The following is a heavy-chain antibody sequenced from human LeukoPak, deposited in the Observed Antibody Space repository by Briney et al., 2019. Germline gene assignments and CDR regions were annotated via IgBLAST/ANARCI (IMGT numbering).Heavy chain of an antibody. CDR1: GGSISSSSYY. V-gene: IGHV4-39*07. J-gene: IGHJ4*02. Sequence: SETLSLTCTVSGGSISSSSYYWGWIRQPPGKGLEWIGSIYYSGSTYYNPSLKSRVTISVDTSKNQFSLKLSSVTAADTAVYYCARDTGELGWAYWGQGTLVTVSS. D-gene: IGHD7-27*01. CDR3: ARDTGELGWAY. CDR2: IYYSGST.